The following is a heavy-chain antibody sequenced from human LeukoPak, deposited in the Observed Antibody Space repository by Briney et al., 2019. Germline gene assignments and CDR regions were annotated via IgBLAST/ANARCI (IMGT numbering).Heavy chain of an antibody. D-gene: IGHD1-14*01. Sequence: GGSLRLSCAASGFTFSIYIMNWVRQAPGKGLEWVSSISSSSSNIYYADSVKGRFTISRDNAKNSLYLQMNSLRAEDTAVYYCARSWPRSPEVELAYWGQGTLVTVTS. J-gene: IGHJ4*02. CDR2: ISSSSSNI. CDR1: GFTFSIYI. V-gene: IGHV3-21*01. CDR3: ARSWPRSPEVELAY.